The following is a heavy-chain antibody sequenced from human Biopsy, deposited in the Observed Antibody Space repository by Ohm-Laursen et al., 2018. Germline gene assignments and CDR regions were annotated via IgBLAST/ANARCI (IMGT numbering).Heavy chain of an antibody. J-gene: IGHJ4*02. CDR3: ARDPGWGALDY. CDR1: GFAFSRSW. V-gene: IGHV3-7*01. D-gene: IGHD3-10*01. Sequence: SLRLSCAASGFAFSRSWMSWLRQTPGKGLEWVANINSDGTQEFYVDSVQGRFTISRNNTGNSVSLQMNSLRVDDTAVYFCARDPGWGALDYWGRGTLVTVSS. CDR2: INSDGTQE.